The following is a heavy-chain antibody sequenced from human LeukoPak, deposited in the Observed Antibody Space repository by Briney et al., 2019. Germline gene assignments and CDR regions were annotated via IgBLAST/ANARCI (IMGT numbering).Heavy chain of an antibody. D-gene: IGHD6-13*01. CDR1: GFTFSNYG. CDR3: ARGGQQLDTWYYGMDV. V-gene: IGHV3-33*08. CDR2: IWYDGSNK. Sequence: PGGSLRLSCAASGFTFSNYGMYWVRQAPGKGLEWVAVIWYDGSNKYYADSVKGRFTISRDNSKNTLYLHMNSLRAEDTAVYYCARGGQQLDTWYYGMDVWGQGTTVTVSS. J-gene: IGHJ6*02.